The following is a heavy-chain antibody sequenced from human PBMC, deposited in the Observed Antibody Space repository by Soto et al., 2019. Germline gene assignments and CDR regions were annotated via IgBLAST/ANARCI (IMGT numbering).Heavy chain of an antibody. V-gene: IGHV3-13*01. Sequence: GGSLRLSCAASGFTFSSYDMHWVRQATGKGLEWVSAIGTAGDTYYPGSVKGRFTISRENAKNSLYLQMNSLRAGDTAVYYCARGRLGYCSGGSCYDDAFDIWGQGTMVTVSS. CDR1: GFTFSSYD. J-gene: IGHJ3*02. CDR3: ARGRLGYCSGGSCYDDAFDI. D-gene: IGHD2-15*01. CDR2: IGTAGDT.